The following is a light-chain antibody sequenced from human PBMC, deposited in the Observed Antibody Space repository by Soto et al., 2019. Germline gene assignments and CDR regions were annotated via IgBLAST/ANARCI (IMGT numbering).Light chain of an antibody. CDR1: SSDVGAYNY. V-gene: IGLV2-14*01. Sequence: QSALTQPASVSGSPGQSIAISCTGTSSDVGAYNYVSWYQQHPGKAPKLMIYEVSKRPSGVSNRFSGSKSGDTASLTISGLQAEDEADYYCSSYTSSSTWMFGGGTKVTVL. J-gene: IGLJ3*02. CDR2: EVS. CDR3: SSYTSSSTWM.